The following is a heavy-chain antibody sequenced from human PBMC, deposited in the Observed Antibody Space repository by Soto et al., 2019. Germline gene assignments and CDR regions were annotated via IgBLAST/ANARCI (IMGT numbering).Heavy chain of an antibody. D-gene: IGHD3-3*01. V-gene: IGHV4-34*01. CDR3: ARGLYVLRFEYYMAV. CDR2: INHSGTT. Sequence: SETLSLTCAVYGGSFSGYYWSWIRQPPGKGLEWIGEINHSGTTNYNPSLKTRVTISVDTSKNQFSLKLSSVTAADTAVYYCARGLYVLRFEYYMAVWGKGTTVTVSS. CDR1: GGSFSGYY. J-gene: IGHJ6*03.